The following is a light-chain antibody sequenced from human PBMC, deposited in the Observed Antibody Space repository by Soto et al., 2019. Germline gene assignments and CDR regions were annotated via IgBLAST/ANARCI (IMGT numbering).Light chain of an antibody. J-gene: IGLJ1*01. CDR1: SCDVGAHNF. CDR3: SSYAGSNNYV. CDR2: EVS. V-gene: IGLV2-8*01. Sequence: QSALTQPPSASGSPGQSVTITCTGTSCDVGAHNFVSWHQQHPGKAPKLMVYEVSKRPSGVPDRFSGSKSGNTASLTVSGLQAEDEADYYCSSYAGSNNYVFGTGTKVTAL.